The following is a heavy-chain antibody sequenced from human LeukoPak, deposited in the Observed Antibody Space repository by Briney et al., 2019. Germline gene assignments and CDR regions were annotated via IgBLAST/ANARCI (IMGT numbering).Heavy chain of an antibody. Sequence: ASAKVSCKASGYTFTSYDINWVRQATGQGLEWMGWMNPNSGNTGYAQKFQGRVTITRNTSISTAYMELSSLRSEDTAVYYCARSPNAPTLGYYYMDVWGKGTTVTVSS. CDR1: GYTFTSYD. CDR2: MNPNSGNT. V-gene: IGHV1-8*03. D-gene: IGHD2/OR15-2a*01. J-gene: IGHJ6*03. CDR3: ARSPNAPTLGYYYMDV.